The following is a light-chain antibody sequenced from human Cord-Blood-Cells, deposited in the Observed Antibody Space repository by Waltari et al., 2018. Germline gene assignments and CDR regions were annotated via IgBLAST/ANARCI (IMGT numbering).Light chain of an antibody. Sequence: QSALTQPASVSGSPGQSITISCTGTSSDVGGYNYVSWYQQPPGKAPKLVIYDVSNRPSGVSNRFSGSKSGNTASLTISGLQAEDEADYYCSSYTSSSGYVFGTGTKVTVL. CDR3: SSYTSSSGYV. CDR1: SSDVGGYNY. V-gene: IGLV2-14*03. CDR2: DVS. J-gene: IGLJ1*01.